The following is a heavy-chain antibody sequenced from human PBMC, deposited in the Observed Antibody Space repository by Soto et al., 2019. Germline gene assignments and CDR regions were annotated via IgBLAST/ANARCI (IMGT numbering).Heavy chain of an antibody. D-gene: IGHD6-6*01. Sequence: VQLVQSGAEVKKPGASVKVSCKTSGYTFHIYGITWVRQAPGRGLEWMGWISTYTGKTDYAQSLQGRVTMTTDTSTGTAYLEVRSLRSDYTAVYFCARDVYSGSGDAFDLWGQGTMVTVSS. CDR2: ISTYTGKT. CDR3: ARDVYSGSGDAFDL. CDR1: GYTFHIYG. J-gene: IGHJ3*01. V-gene: IGHV1-18*01.